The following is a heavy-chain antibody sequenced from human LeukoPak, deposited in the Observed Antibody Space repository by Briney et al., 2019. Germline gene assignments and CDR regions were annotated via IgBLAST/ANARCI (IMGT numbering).Heavy chain of an antibody. J-gene: IGHJ4*02. CDR3: ARGGVDGHNYSYDFDY. Sequence: GGSLRLSCAASGFTFSSYSMNWVRQAPGKGLEWVSSISSSSSYIYYADSVKGRFTISRDNAKNSLYLQMNSLRAEDTAVYYCARGGVDGHNYSYDFDYWGQGTLVTVSS. V-gene: IGHV3-21*01. CDR1: GFTFSSYS. CDR2: ISSSSSYI. D-gene: IGHD5-24*01.